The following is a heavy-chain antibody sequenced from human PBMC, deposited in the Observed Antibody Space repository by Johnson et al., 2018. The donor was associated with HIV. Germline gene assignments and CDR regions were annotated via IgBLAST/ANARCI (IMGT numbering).Heavy chain of an antibody. CDR3: AREYDAFDI. CDR2: ISWNSGSI. CDR1: GFTFDDYA. J-gene: IGHJ3*02. D-gene: IGHD3-10*01. Sequence: EVQLVESGGGLVQPGRSLRLSCAASGFTFDDYAMHWVRQAPGKGLEWVSGISWNSGSIGYADSVKGRFTIPRDNSKNTLYLQMNSLRAEDTAVYYCAREYDAFDIWGQVTMVTVSS. V-gene: IGHV3-9*01.